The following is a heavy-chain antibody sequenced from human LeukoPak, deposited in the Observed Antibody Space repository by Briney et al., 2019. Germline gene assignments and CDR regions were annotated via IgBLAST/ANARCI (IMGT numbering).Heavy chain of an antibody. CDR3: ARDDGAYSSSWYDFDS. CDR2: VSGNGANT. D-gene: IGHD6-13*01. Sequence: GGSLRLSCAASGFTFTNYAMSWVRQAPGKGLEWVSCVSGNGANTWYADSVKGRFTISRDNSKNTMHLQMTSLRAEDTALYYCARDDGAYSSSWYDFDSWGQGSMVTVCS. CDR1: GFTFTNYA. J-gene: IGHJ4*02. V-gene: IGHV3-23*01.